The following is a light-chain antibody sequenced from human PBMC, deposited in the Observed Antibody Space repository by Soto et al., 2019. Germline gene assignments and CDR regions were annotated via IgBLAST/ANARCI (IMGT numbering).Light chain of an antibody. J-gene: IGLJ2*01. V-gene: IGLV2-14*01. CDR1: SSDVGGYKY. Sequence: QSVLTQPASVSGSPGQSITISCTGTSSDVGGYKYVSWYQHHPGKAPKLIIYDVSSRPSGVSNRFSGSKSGNTASLTISGLQAEDEADYYCSSYTTTSTLVVFGGGTKVTVL. CDR2: DVS. CDR3: SSYTTTSTLVV.